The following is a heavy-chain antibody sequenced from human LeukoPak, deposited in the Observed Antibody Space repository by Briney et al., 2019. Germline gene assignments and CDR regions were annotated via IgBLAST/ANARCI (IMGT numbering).Heavy chain of an antibody. J-gene: IGHJ4*02. D-gene: IGHD4-17*01. CDR1: GFTFSTYG. Sequence: PGGSLRLSCAASGFTFSTYGMSWVRQAPGKGLEWVSAISASGGSTYYADSVKGRFTISRDNSKNTLYLQMNSLRAEDTAVYYCAKDLGTTVTTSDYWGQGTLVTVSS. CDR3: AKDLGTTVTTSDY. V-gene: IGHV3-23*01. CDR2: ISASGGST.